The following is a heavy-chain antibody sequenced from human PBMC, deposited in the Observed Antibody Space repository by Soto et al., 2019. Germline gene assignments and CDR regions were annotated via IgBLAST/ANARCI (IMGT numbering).Heavy chain of an antibody. CDR1: GGSFSGYY. CDR3: ARGMSRLRWPPRWFDP. CDR2: INHSGST. D-gene: IGHD4-17*01. J-gene: IGHJ5*02. V-gene: IGHV4-34*01. Sequence: SETLSLTCAVYGGSFSGYYWSWIRQPPGKGLEWIGEINHSGSTNYNPSLKSRVTISVDTSKNQFSLKLSSVTAADTAVYYCARGMSRLRWPPRWFDPWGQGTLVTVSS.